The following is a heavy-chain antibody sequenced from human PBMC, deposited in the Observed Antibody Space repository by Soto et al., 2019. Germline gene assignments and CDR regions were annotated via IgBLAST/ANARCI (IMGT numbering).Heavy chain of an antibody. V-gene: IGHV4-59*01. Sequence: TSETLSLTCTVSGGSISSYYWSWIRQPPGKGLEWIWYIYYSGSTNYNPSLKSRVTISVDTSKNQFSLKLSSVTAADTAVYYCAREGGSSSPFDYWGQGTLVTV. CDR2: IYYSGST. D-gene: IGHD6-6*01. CDR1: GGSISSYY. CDR3: AREGGSSSPFDY. J-gene: IGHJ4*02.